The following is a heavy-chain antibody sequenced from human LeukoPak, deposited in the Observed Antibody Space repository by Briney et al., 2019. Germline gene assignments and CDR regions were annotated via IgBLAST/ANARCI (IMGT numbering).Heavy chain of an antibody. J-gene: IGHJ4*02. CDR1: GFTFSSYS. CDR2: ISSSSSTI. Sequence: GGSLRLSCAASGFTFSSYSMNWVRQAPGKGLEWVSYISSSSSTIYYADSVKGRFTISRDNAKNSLFLQLNSLRAEDTAVYYCARALRVYYFDDWGQGTLVTVSS. V-gene: IGHV3-48*01. CDR3: ARALRVYYFDD. D-gene: IGHD6-6*01.